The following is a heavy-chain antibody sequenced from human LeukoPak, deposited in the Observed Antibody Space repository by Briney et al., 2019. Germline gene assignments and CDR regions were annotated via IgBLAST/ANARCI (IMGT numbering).Heavy chain of an antibody. V-gene: IGHV1-18*01. Sequence: ASVKVSCKTSGYTFTTYGITWVRQAPGQGLEWMGWISGYNGNTNCAQKLQDRVTLTTDTSTSTAYMELRSLRSDDTAVYYCARSAAAGPRDWFDHWGQGTLVTVSS. J-gene: IGHJ5*02. CDR1: GYTFTTYG. CDR3: ARSAAAGPRDWFDH. D-gene: IGHD6-13*01. CDR2: ISGYNGNT.